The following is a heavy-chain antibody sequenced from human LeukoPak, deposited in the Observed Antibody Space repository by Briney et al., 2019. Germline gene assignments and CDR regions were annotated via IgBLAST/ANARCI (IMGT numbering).Heavy chain of an antibody. Sequence: PSETLSLTCAVYGGSFSGYYWSWIRQPPGKGLEWIGEINHSGSTNYNPSLKSRVTISVDTSKNQFSLKLSSVTAADTAVYYCARGSLETYYYGSGSYLRAYFDYWGQGTLVTVSS. J-gene: IGHJ4*02. D-gene: IGHD3-10*01. CDR3: ARGSLETYYYGSGSYLRAYFDY. CDR2: INHSGST. V-gene: IGHV4-34*01. CDR1: GGSFSGYY.